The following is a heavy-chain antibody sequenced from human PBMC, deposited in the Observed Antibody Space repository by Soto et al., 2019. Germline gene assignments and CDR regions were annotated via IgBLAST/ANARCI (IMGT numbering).Heavy chain of an antibody. D-gene: IGHD6-19*01. J-gene: IGHJ4*02. CDR2: INHSGGT. CDR1: CGSFSGYC. Sequence: SETLSLTCAVSCGSFSGYCWSWIRQSPGEGLEWVGDINHSGGTTYNPSLKSRVTISGDTYRSPFSLRLSSVTAADTAVYYCASSKWLVRDHFECWGKGTRVTVSS. V-gene: IGHV4-34*01. CDR3: ASSKWLVRDHFEC.